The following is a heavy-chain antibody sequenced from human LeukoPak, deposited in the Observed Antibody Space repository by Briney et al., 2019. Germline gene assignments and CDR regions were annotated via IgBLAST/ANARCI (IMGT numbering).Heavy chain of an antibody. CDR1: GGSTSSYY. J-gene: IGHJ4*02. CDR3: ARVPSNYDILTGYQRVDYFDY. CDR2: IYYSGST. D-gene: IGHD3-9*01. V-gene: IGHV4-59*01. Sequence: PSETLSLTCTVSGGSTSSYYWSWIRQPPGKGLEWIGYIYYSGSTNYNPSLKSRVTISVDTSKNQFSLKLSSVPAADTAVYYCARVPSNYDILTGYQRVDYFDYWGQGTLVTVSS.